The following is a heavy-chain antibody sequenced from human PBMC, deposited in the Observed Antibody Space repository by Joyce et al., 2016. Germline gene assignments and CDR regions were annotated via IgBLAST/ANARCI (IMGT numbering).Heavy chain of an antibody. CDR1: GFTFTGYY. CDR2: IKMEKCDT. J-gene: IGHJ4*02. Sequence: QVQLVQSGTEVKKPGASVKVSCKASGFTFTGYYMHWVRQAPGQGLEMMGWIKMEKCDTHYPHNFQGRVTMTRDTSINTAYMEVTRLRSDDTAFYYCAREGLTHGGFDYWGLGTLVTVSS. V-gene: IGHV1-2*07. CDR3: AREGLTHGGFDY.